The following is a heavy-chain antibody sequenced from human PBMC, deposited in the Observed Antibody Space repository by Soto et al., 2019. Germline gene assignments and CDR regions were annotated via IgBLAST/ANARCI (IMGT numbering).Heavy chain of an antibody. J-gene: IGHJ6*02. Sequence: ESGGGVVQHGESLRLSCAASGFTFNYYPMHWVRQTPGKGLEWVAVISFDGSNKFYADSVKGRFTVSRDNSKNMLYLQLNSLRPEDAAVYYCARLPGALVAVLYIYPLDGREAMSDVDVWGQGTTVSVSS. D-gene: IGHD6-19*01. CDR3: ARLPGALVAVLYIYPLDGREAMSDVDV. CDR1: GFTFNYYP. V-gene: IGHV3-30-3*01. CDR2: ISFDGSNK.